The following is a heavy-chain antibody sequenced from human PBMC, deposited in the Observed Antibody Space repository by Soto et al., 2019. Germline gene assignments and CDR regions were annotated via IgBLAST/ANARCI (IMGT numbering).Heavy chain of an antibody. D-gene: IGHD5-12*01. V-gene: IGHV1-69*12. CDR1: GGTFSSYA. J-gene: IGHJ6*02. Sequence: QVQLVQSGAEVKKHGSSVKVSCEASGGTFSSYANSWVRQAPAQGLEWMGGIIPIFGTANYAQKFQGRVTITADESTSTAYMELSSLRSEDTAVYYCASSVAKYYYYGMDVWGQGTTVTVSS. CDR2: IIPIFGTA. CDR3: ASSVAKYYYYGMDV.